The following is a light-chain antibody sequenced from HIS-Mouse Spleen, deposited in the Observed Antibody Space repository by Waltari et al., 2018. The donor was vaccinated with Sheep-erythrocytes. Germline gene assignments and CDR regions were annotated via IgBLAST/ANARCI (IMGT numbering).Light chain of an antibody. Sequence: QSALTQPRSASGSPGLSVTISCTGTSSDVGGYNYVSWYQQQPGKAPKLMIYEVSKRPSGVPDRFSGSKSGNTASLTISGLQAEDEADYYCCSYAGSYNHVFATGTKVTVL. V-gene: IGLV2-11*01. CDR2: EVS. CDR1: SSDVGGYNY. CDR3: CSYAGSYNHV. J-gene: IGLJ1*01.